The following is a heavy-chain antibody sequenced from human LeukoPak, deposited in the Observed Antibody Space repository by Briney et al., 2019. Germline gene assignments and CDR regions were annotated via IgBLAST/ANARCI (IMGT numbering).Heavy chain of an antibody. CDR2: INPNSGGT. D-gene: IGHD3-22*01. CDR1: GYTFTGYY. CDR3: ARLDWGYYASSGYRMENFDY. J-gene: IGHJ4*02. V-gene: IGHV1-2*02. Sequence: GASVKVSCKASGYTFTGYYMHWVRQAPGQGLEWMGWINPNSGGTNYAQKFQGRVTMTRDTSISTAYMELSRLRSDDTAVYYCARLDWGYYASSGYRMENFDYWGQGTLVTVSS.